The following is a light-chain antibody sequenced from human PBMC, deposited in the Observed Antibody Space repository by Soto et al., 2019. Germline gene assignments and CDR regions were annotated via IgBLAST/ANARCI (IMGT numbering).Light chain of an antibody. CDR2: GAS. V-gene: IGKV3-15*01. J-gene: IGKJ5*01. CDR3: QQYNNWPIT. CDR1: QSISTI. Sequence: VLTQSPATLSVSPGERATFSCSASQSISTILAWYQHKPGQPPRLLIYGASTSATGIPDRFSGGGSGTEFTLTISSLQSEDFAVYYCQQYNNWPITFGQGTRLEI.